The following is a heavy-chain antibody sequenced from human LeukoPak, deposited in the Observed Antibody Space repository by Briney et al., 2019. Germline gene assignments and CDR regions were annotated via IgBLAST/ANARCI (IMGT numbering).Heavy chain of an antibody. D-gene: IGHD3-10*01. CDR3: ARHMSVSYDAFDL. CDR2: IYTSGRT. V-gene: IGHV4-4*07. CDR1: GGSISSYY. Sequence: TSETLSLTCTVSGGSISSYYWSWIRQPAGKGLEWIGRIYTSGRTLYNPSLESRVTISVDTSKTQISLKLTSVTAADTAVFYCARHMSVSYDAFDLWGRGTPVTVSS. J-gene: IGHJ3*01.